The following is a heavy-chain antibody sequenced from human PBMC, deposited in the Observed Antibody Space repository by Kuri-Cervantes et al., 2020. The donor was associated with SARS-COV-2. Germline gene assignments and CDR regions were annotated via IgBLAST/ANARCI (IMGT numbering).Heavy chain of an antibody. D-gene: IGHD6-19*01. J-gene: IGHJ2*01. Sequence: GESLKISCAASGFTFSSYAMGWVRQAPGKGLEWVSAISGSGGSTYYADSVKGRFTISRDNSKNTLYLQMNSLRAEDTAVYYCAKDLSLSSGWYYWYFDLWGRGTLVTVSS. V-gene: IGHV3-23*01. CDR2: ISGSGGST. CDR1: GFTFSSYA. CDR3: AKDLSLSSGWYYWYFDL.